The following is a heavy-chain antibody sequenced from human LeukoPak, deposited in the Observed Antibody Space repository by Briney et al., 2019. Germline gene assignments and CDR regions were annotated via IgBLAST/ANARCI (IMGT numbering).Heavy chain of an antibody. CDR3: ARSSGYLFDL. V-gene: IGHV4-39*01. Sequence: SETLSLTCTVSGGSISSSSYYRGWIRQPPGKGLEWIGSIYYSATTYYNPSLKSRVSISVDTSKNQFSLKLSSVSAADTAVYYCARSSGYLFDLWGQGTLVTVSS. CDR2: IYYSATT. D-gene: IGHD3-22*01. J-gene: IGHJ5*02. CDR1: GGSISSSSYY.